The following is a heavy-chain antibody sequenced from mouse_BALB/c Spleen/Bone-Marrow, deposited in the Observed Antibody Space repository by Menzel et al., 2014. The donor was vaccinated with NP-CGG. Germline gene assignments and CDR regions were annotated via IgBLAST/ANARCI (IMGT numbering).Heavy chain of an antibody. Sequence: EVQRVESGGGLVQPGGSLKLSCAASGLTFSSYGMSWVRQTPDKRLELVATINSNGGSTYYPDSVKGRFTISRDNAKNTLYLQMSSLKSEDTAMYYCARSQAYYGNYFDYWGQGTTLTVSS. CDR1: GLTFSSYG. CDR2: INSNGGST. V-gene: IGHV5-6-3*01. J-gene: IGHJ2*01. CDR3: ARSQAYYGNYFDY. D-gene: IGHD2-10*01.